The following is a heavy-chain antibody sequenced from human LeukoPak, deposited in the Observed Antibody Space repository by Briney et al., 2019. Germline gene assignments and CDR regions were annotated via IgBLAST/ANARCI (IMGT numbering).Heavy chain of an antibody. Sequence: SETLSLTCTVSGVSISSYYWSWIRQPPGKGLEWIGYIFYSGNTIYNPSLRSRVTISADTSKNHFSLRLRSVTAADTAVYCCARLVASSGSDYPDDWGQGTLVTVSS. CDR2: IFYSGNT. D-gene: IGHD1-26*01. V-gene: IGHV4-59*08. CDR1: GVSISSYY. CDR3: ARLVASSGSDYPDD. J-gene: IGHJ4*02.